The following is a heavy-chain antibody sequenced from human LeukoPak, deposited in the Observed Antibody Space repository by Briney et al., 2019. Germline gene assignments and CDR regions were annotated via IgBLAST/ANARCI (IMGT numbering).Heavy chain of an antibody. V-gene: IGHV3-53*01. CDR3: ATQSGYDSSGSLYFQH. CDR1: GFTVSSNY. D-gene: IGHD3-22*01. Sequence: GGSLRLSCAASGFTVSSNYMSWVRQAPGKGLEWVSVIYSGGSTYYADSVKGRFTISRDNSKNTLYLQMNSPRAEDTAVYYCATQSGYDSSGSLYFQHWGQGTLVTVSS. CDR2: IYSGGST. J-gene: IGHJ1*01.